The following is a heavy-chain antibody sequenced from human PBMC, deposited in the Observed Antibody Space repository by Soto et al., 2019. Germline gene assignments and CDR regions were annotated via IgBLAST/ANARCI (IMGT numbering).Heavy chain of an antibody. D-gene: IGHD6-6*01. V-gene: IGHV3-33*08. CDR2: IRHDGSIK. Sequence: PGGSLRLSCAASGFTCSSNRMIWVRQAPGKGLEWVAEIRHDGSIKYYADSVKGRFTISRDNSKNTLYLQMNSLRAEDTAVYYCARDRSIAARHDAFDIWGQGTMVTVSS. J-gene: IGHJ3*02. CDR3: ARDRSIAARHDAFDI. CDR1: GFTCSSNR.